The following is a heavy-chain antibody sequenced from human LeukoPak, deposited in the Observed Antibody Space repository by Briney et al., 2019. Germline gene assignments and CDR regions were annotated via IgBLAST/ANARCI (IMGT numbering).Heavy chain of an antibody. CDR3: AKKWGVGTTTLDYFDY. J-gene: IGHJ4*02. V-gene: IGHV3-23*01. CDR2: ISGSGGST. Sequence: GGSLRLSCAASGFTFSSYAMSWVRQAPGKGLEWVSAISGSGGSTYYADSVKGRFTISRDNSKNTLYLQMNSLTDEDTAVYYCAKKWGVGTTTLDYFDYWGQGTLVTVSS. D-gene: IGHD1-26*01. CDR1: GFTFSSYA.